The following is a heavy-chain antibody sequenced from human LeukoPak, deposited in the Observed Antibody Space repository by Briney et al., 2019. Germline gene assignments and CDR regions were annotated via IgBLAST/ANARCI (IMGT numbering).Heavy chain of an antibody. J-gene: IGHJ4*02. V-gene: IGHV7-4-1*01. Sequence: GASVKVSCKASGYTFTSYAMNWVRQAPGQGLEWMGWINTNTGNPTYAQGFTGRFVFSLDTSVSTAYLQICSLKAEDTAVYYCARAPEYCSSTSCYDGYFDYWGQGNLVTVSS. CDR3: ARAPEYCSSTSCYDGYFDY. D-gene: IGHD2-2*01. CDR1: GYTFTSYA. CDR2: INTNTGNP.